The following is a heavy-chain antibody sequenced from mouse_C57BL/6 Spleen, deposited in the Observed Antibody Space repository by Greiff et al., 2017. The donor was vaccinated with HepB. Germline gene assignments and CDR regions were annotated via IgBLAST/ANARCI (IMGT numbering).Heavy chain of an antibody. CDR2: ISSGSSTI. J-gene: IGHJ2*01. Sequence: EVKLVESGGGLVKPGGSLKLSCAASGFTFSDYGMHWVRQAPEKGLEWVAYISSGSSTIYYADTVKGRFTISRDNAKNTLFLQMTSLRSEDRAMYYCASNYYGSSYYWGQGTTLTVSS. CDR3: ASNYYGSSYY. CDR1: GFTFSDYG. D-gene: IGHD1-1*01. V-gene: IGHV5-17*01.